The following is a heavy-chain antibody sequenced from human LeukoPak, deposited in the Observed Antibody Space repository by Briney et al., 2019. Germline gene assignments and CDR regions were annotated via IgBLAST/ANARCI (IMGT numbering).Heavy chain of an antibody. CDR1: GFIVSSNY. D-gene: IGHD2-8*01. CDR3: TKGLWAGVSAARD. J-gene: IGHJ4*02. V-gene: IGHV3-66*01. Sequence: VQPGWSLRLSCAASGFIVSSNYMSWGRQAPGRGLEWVSVIYTSGSTYYADSVKGRFTISRDNSQNTLDLQMNSLRTEDTAVYYCTKGLWAGVSAARDWGQGALVTVSS. CDR2: IYTSGST.